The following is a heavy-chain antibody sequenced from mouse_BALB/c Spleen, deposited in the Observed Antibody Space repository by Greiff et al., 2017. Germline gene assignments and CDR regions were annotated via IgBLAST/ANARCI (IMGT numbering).Heavy chain of an antibody. V-gene: IGHV3-2*02. D-gene: IGHD2-14*01. CDR3: ARWGRYAPGFAY. J-gene: IGHJ3*01. CDR1: GYSITSDYA. CDR2: ISYSGST. Sequence: EVQLVESGPGLVKPSQSLSLTCTVTGYSITSDYAWNWIRQFPGNKLEWMGYISYSGSTSYNPSLKSRISITRDTSKNQFFLQLNSVTTEDTATYYCARWGRYAPGFAYWGQGTLVTVSA.